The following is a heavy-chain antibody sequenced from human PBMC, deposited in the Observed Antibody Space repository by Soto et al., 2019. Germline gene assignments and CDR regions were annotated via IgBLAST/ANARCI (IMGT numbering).Heavy chain of an antibody. D-gene: IGHD5-12*01. J-gene: IGHJ4*02. CDR2: IYYSGST. V-gene: IGHV4-59*08. Sequence: SETLSLTCTVSGDSIRRNYWTWIRQSPGKGLEWIGHIYYSGSTKYNPSLKSRVTISVDTSKNQFSLKLSSVTAADTAVYYCARGVGDVDIVATIEGFLDYWGQGTLVTVSS. CDR3: ARGVGDVDIVATIEGFLDY. CDR1: GDSIRRNY.